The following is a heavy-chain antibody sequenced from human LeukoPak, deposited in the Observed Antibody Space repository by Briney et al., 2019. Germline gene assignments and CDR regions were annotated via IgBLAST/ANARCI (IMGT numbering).Heavy chain of an antibody. J-gene: IGHJ4*02. CDR3: ARVEVRGQPRCSSGCYFDC. V-gene: IGHV3-7*01. CDR2: KRQDGNEI. Sequence: GGPLRLSCAASGFMFSNYWMSWVRQAPGKWLEWVANKRQDGNEIYYGDSVKGRFTISRDNAKNSLYLQMNSLRTEDTAVYACARVEVRGQPRCSSGCYFDCSGQGTLVTVSS. D-gene: IGHD6-19*01. CDR1: GFMFSNYW.